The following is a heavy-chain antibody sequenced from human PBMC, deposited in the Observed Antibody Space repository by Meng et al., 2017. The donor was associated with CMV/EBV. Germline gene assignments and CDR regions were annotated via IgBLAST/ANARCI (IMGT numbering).Heavy chain of an antibody. Sequence: SVKVSCKASGGTFSSYAISWVRQAPGQGLEWMGGIIPIFGTANYAQKFQGRVTITTDESTSTAYMELSSLRSEDTAVYYCASGLGKGHHYGISAERFRELLSLGYWGQGTLVTVSS. D-gene: IGHD3-10*01. V-gene: IGHV1-69*05. CDR3: ASGLGKGHHYGISAERFRELLSLGY. CDR1: GGTFSSYA. CDR2: IIPIFGTA. J-gene: IGHJ4*02.